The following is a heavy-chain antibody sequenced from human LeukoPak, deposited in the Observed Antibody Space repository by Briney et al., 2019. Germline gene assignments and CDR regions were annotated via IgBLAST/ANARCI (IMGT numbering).Heavy chain of an antibody. CDR1: GYTFTSYW. J-gene: IGHJ4*02. V-gene: IGHV5-51*01. CDR3: ARLTTVTSSIDY. D-gene: IGHD4-17*01. CDR2: IYPGDSDT. Sequence: GASVKVSCKASGYTFTSYWIGWVRQMPGKGLEWMGIIYPGDSDTRYSPSFQGQVTISADKSISTAYLQWSSLKASDTAMYYCARLTTVTSSIDYWGQGTLVTVSS.